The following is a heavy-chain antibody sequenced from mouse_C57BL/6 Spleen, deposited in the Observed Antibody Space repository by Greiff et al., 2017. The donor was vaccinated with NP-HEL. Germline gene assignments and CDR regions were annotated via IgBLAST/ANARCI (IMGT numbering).Heavy chain of an antibody. Sequence: EVKLQESGGGLVKPGGSLKLSCAASGFTFSDYGMHWVRQAPEKGLEWVAYISSGSSTIYYADTVKGRFTISIDNAKNTLFLQMTSLRSEDTAMYYCARSDGYYGYWGQGTTLTVSS. CDR3: ARSDGYYGY. J-gene: IGHJ2*01. V-gene: IGHV5-17*01. CDR1: GFTFSDYG. D-gene: IGHD2-3*01. CDR2: ISSGSSTI.